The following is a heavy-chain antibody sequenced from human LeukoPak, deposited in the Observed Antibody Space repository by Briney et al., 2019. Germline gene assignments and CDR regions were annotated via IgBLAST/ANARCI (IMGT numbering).Heavy chain of an antibody. Sequence: ASVKVSCKASGYTFTSYGTSWVRQAPGQGLEWKGWISTYNGNTKYTQNLQGRVTMTTDTSTSTAYMDLTSLRSDDTAVYYCARSGHRRYYYASGPDYWGQGTLVTVSS. J-gene: IGHJ4*02. CDR1: GYTFTSYG. CDR2: ISTYNGNT. CDR3: ARSGHRRYYYASGPDY. V-gene: IGHV1-18*01. D-gene: IGHD3-10*01.